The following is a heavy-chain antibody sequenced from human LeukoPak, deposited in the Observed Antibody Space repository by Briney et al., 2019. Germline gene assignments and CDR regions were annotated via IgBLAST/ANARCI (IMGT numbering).Heavy chain of an antibody. V-gene: IGHV5-51*01. CDR1: GYSFTSYW. D-gene: IGHD4-17*01. J-gene: IGHJ4*02. CDR2: IYPGDSDT. Sequence: GESLKISCKGSGYSFTSYWIGWVRQMPGKGLEWMGMIYPGDSDTRYSPSFQGQVTISADKSISTAYLQWSSLKASDTAMYYCARGDYGDDPPYYFDYWGQGTLVTVSS. CDR3: ARGDYGDDPPYYFDY.